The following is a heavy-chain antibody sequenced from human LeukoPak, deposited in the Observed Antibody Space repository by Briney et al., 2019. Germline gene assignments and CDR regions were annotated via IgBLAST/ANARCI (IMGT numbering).Heavy chain of an antibody. Sequence: GGSLRLSCAASGFTFSTYSMSWVRQAPGKGLEWISYISSTSSAIFYADSVKDRFTISRDNAKNSLYLQMNNLRDDDTAVYYCAHLLLAAPGFSDYWGQGTLVTVSS. D-gene: IGHD5-12*01. J-gene: IGHJ4*02. CDR1: GFTFSTYS. CDR2: ISSTSSAI. V-gene: IGHV3-48*02. CDR3: AHLLLAAPGFSDY.